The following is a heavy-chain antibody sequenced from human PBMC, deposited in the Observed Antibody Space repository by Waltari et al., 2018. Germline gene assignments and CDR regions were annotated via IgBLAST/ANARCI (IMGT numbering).Heavy chain of an antibody. J-gene: IGHJ4*02. CDR1: GYSFTSYW. CDR3: ARQYYDFWSGYPYFDY. D-gene: IGHD3-3*01. V-gene: IGHV5-51*01. Sequence: EVQLVQSGAEVKKPGESLKISCKGSGYSFTSYWIGGVRQMPGKGLEWTVIILPGDSDTRYSPSSQGQVPISADKSISTAYLQWSSLKASDTAMYYCARQYYDFWSGYPYFDYWGQGTLVTVSS. CDR2: ILPGDSDT.